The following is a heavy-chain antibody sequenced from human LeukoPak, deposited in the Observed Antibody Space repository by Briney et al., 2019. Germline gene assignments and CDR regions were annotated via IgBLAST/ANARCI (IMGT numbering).Heavy chain of an antibody. CDR2: MYDSGNT. V-gene: IGHV4-59*12. J-gene: IGHJ4*02. CDR3: ARGAPVDYYDRSGYYGNFDY. D-gene: IGHD3-22*01. CDR1: GGSISSYS. Sequence: SETLSLTCTVSGGSISSYSWSWIRQPPGKGLEWVGYMYDSGNTNYNPSLKSRVTISVDTSKNQFSLKLSSVTAADTAVYYCARGAPVDYYDRSGYYGNFDYWGQGTLVTVSS.